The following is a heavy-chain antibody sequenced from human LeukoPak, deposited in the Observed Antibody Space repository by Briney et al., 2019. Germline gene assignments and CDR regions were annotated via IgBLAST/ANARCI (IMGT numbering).Heavy chain of an antibody. V-gene: IGHV1-69*05. J-gene: IGHJ4*02. CDR2: IIPIFGTA. Sequence: SVKVSCKASGGTFSSYTIRWVRQAPGQGLEWMGRIIPIFGTANYAQKFQGRVTITTDESTSTAYMELSSLRSEDTAVYYCAREELGHDYGDPTSHFDYWGQGTLVTVSS. D-gene: IGHD4-17*01. CDR3: AREELGHDYGDPTSHFDY. CDR1: GGTFSSYT.